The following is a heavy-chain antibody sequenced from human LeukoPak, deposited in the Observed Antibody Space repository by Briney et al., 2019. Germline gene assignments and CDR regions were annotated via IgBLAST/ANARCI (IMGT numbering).Heavy chain of an antibody. CDR3: ATLTYGSGSYYNP. D-gene: IGHD3-10*01. J-gene: IGHJ5*02. CDR1: DDSVSTRNYY. Sequence: SETLSLTCTVSDDSVSTRNYYWNWIRQPAGKGLEWIGRIFTSGSTNYSPSLKGRVAISVDTSKNQFSLKLSSVTAADTAVYYCATLTYGSGSYYNPWGQGTLVTVSS. V-gene: IGHV4-61*02. CDR2: IFTSGST.